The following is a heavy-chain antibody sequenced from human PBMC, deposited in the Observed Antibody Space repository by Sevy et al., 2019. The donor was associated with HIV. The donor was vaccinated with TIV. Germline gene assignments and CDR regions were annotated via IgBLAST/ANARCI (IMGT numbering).Heavy chain of an antibody. CDR2: IYYSGST. V-gene: IGHV4-31*03. D-gene: IGHD3-3*01. CDR3: ARAQTILGVLDGLDV. J-gene: IGHJ6*02. Sequence: KQSQTLSLTCTVSGGSISSGAYYWNWIRQHPGKGLEWIAYIYYSGSTSYNPSLESRVTILRDTPKNQFSLKLSSVTAADTAVYYCARAQTILGVLDGLDVWGQGTTVTVSS. CDR1: GGSISSGAYY.